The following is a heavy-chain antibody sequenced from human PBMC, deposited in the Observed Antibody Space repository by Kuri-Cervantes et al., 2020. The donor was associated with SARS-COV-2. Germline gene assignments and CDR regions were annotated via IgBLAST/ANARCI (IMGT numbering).Heavy chain of an antibody. V-gene: IGHV3-23*01. Sequence: GESLKISCAASGFTFNTYAVHCVRQAPGKGLEWVSAISGSGGSTYYADSVKGRFTISRDNSKNTLYLQMNSLRAEDTAVYYCAKEFLGKYDFWSGYRDAFDIWGQGTMVTVSS. D-gene: IGHD3-3*01. CDR3: AKEFLGKYDFWSGYRDAFDI. J-gene: IGHJ3*02. CDR1: GFTFNTYA. CDR2: ISGSGGST.